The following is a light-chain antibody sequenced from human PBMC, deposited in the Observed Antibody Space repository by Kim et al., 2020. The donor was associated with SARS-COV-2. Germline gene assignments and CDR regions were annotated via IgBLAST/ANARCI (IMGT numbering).Light chain of an antibody. CDR2: SNN. J-gene: IGLJ3*02. V-gene: IGLV1-44*01. CDR1: NSNIAINT. Sequence: GQRFTISCSGSNSNIAINTVNWYQQLPGTAPKLLIHSNNQRPSGVPDRFSGSKSGTSASLAISGLQSEDEADYYCAAWDDSLNGWVFGGGSRLTVL. CDR3: AAWDDSLNGWV.